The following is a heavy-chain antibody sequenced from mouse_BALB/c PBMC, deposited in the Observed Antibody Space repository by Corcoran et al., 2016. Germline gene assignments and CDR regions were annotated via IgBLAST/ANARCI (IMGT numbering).Heavy chain of an antibody. Sequence: QVTLKESGPGILQPSQTLSLTCSFSGFSLSTSGMGVSWIRQPSGKGLEWLAHIYWDDDKRYNPPLKSRLTISKDTSSNQVFLKITSVDTADTATYYCARRDYYGSSYFDYWGQGTTLTVSS. CDR2: IYWDDDK. D-gene: IGHD1-1*01. CDR3: ARRDYYGSSYFDY. CDR1: GFSLSTSGMG. V-gene: IGHV8-12*01. J-gene: IGHJ2*01.